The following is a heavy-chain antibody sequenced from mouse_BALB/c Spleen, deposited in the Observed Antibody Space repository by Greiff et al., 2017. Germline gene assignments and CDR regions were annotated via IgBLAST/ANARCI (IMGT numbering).Heavy chain of an antibody. J-gene: IGHJ2*01. CDR3: ASGTYYYEVFDY. Sequence: VQLQQSGAELARPGASVKLSCKASGYTFTSYWMQWVKQRPGQGLEWIGAIYPGDGDTRYTQKFKGKATLTADKSSSTAYMQLSSLASEDSAVYYCASGTYYYEVFDYWGQGTTLTVSS. CDR1: GYTFTSYW. CDR2: IYPGDGDT. D-gene: IGHD1-1*01. V-gene: IGHV1-87*01.